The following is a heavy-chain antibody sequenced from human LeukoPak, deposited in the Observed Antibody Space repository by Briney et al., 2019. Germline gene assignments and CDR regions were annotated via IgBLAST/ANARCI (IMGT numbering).Heavy chain of an antibody. D-gene: IGHD6-19*01. Sequence: GGSLKLSCAASGFTFSSYWMHWVRQAPGKGLVWVSRINSDGSSTSYADSVKGRFTISRDNAKNTLYLQMNSLRAEDTAVYYCARDPASFIAVAGTVDYWGQGTLVTVS. J-gene: IGHJ4*02. CDR2: INSDGSST. CDR1: GFTFSSYW. V-gene: IGHV3-74*01. CDR3: ARDPASFIAVAGTVDY.